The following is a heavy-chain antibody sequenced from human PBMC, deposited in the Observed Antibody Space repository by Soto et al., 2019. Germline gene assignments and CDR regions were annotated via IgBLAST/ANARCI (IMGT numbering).Heavy chain of an antibody. CDR3: GRCRTDSYAMDV. CDR2: ISPYNGRT. J-gene: IGHJ6*02. D-gene: IGHD5-18*01. Sequence: AAVKVSCKASGYSFTSYGIGWVRQVPGQGPEWMGWISPYNGRTNYAQSVKGRVVMTTDISTNTVYLELRSLRSDESAIYYCGRCRTDSYAMDVWGQGTTVTVPS. V-gene: IGHV1-18*01. CDR1: GYSFTSYG.